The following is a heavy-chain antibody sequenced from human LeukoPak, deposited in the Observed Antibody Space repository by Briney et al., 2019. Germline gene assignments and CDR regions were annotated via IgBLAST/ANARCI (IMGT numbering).Heavy chain of an antibody. CDR3: AKAGPAYCSSTSCYFGYYYYYYMDV. CDR1: GFTFSSYG. D-gene: IGHD2-2*01. CDR2: IWYDGSNK. V-gene: IGHV3-33*06. Sequence: PGRSLRLSCAASGFTFSSYGMHWVRQAPGKGLEWVAVIWYDGSNKYYADSVKGRLTISRDNSKNTLYLQMNSLRAEDTAVYYCAKAGPAYCSSTSCYFGYYYYYYMDVWGKGTTVTVSS. J-gene: IGHJ6*03.